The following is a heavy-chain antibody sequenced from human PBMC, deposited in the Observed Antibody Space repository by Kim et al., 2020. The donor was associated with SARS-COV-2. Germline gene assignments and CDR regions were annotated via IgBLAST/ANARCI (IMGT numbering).Heavy chain of an antibody. Sequence: SQTLSLTCAISGDSVSSSSAAWNWIRQSPSRGLEWLGRTYFRSKWPSGYAVSVKGRIIINPDTSNNQFSLQLNSVTPEDTAVYYCARDLGYLDLWGQGTLVTVSS. J-gene: IGHJ4*02. D-gene: IGHD3-16*01. CDR1: GDSVSSSSAA. V-gene: IGHV6-1*01. CDR2: TYFRSKWPS. CDR3: ARDLGYLDL.